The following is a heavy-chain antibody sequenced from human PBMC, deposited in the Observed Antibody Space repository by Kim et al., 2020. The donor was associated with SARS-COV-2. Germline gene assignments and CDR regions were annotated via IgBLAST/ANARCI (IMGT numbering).Heavy chain of an antibody. Sequence: VGSGNTNYAQKFQERVTITRDMSTSTAYMELSSLRSEDTAVYYCASGFDIWGQGTMVTVSS. CDR3: ASGFDI. V-gene: IGHV1-58*01. J-gene: IGHJ3*02. CDR2: VGSGNT. D-gene: IGHD3-10*01.